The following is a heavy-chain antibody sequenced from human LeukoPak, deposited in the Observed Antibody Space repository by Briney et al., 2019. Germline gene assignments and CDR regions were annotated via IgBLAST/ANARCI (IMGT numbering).Heavy chain of an antibody. J-gene: IGHJ4*02. D-gene: IGHD6-6*01. Sequence: SETLSLTCAVYGGSFSGYYWTWIRQPPGKRLEWIGEINLSGSTSYNPSLKSRVTISVDTSKNQFSLKLNSVTAADTAVYYCARGSIAARLAYWGQGTLVTVSS. CDR2: INLSGST. CDR3: ARGSIAARLAY. V-gene: IGHV4-34*01. CDR1: GGSFSGYY.